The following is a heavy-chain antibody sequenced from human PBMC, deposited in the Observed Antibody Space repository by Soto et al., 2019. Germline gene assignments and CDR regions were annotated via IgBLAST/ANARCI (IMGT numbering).Heavy chain of an antibody. D-gene: IGHD3-9*01. CDR2: INAGYGNT. J-gene: IGHJ4*02. CDR1: GYTFTSYA. CDR3: ARTYYDTLTGYSPNPFDY. Sequence: GASVKVSCKASGYTFTSYAIHWVRQAPGQRLEWMGWINAGYGNTKYSQNFQGRVTITRDTSASTAYMELNSLRSEDTAVYYCARTYYDTLTGYSPNPFDYWGQGTLVTVSS. V-gene: IGHV1-3*01.